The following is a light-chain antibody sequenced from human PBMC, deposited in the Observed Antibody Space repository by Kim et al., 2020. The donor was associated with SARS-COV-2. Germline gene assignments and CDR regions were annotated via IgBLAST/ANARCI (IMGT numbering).Light chain of an antibody. CDR3: QHYSSFPYT. J-gene: IGKJ2*01. CDR1: EITGTC. V-gene: IGKV1-5*01. Sequence: GDGVTTCCAASEITGTCLAWYQHKPGKAHSLLIYGASTRESGIPERFSGSGSGTEFSLSITRLQPDDFATYYCQHYSSFPYTFGQGTKLEIK. CDR2: GAS.